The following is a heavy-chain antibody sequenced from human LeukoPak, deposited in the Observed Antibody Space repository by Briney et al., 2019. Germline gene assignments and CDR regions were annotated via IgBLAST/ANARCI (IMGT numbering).Heavy chain of an antibody. CDR3: AKALKGGSSGYYSSLFGP. CDR2: ISWNSGSI. J-gene: IGHJ5*02. CDR1: GFTFDDYA. V-gene: IGHV3-9*01. D-gene: IGHD3-22*01. Sequence: PGRSLRLSCAASGFTFDDYAMHWVRQAPGKGLERVTGISWNSGSIGYADSVKGRFTISRDNAKNSLYLQMNSLRAEDTALYYCAKALKGGSSGYYSSLFGPWGQGTLVTVSS.